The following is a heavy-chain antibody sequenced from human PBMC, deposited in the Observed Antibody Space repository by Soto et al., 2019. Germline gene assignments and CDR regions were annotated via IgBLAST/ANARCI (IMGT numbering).Heavy chain of an antibody. D-gene: IGHD2-2*01. V-gene: IGHV4-31*03. J-gene: IGHJ5*02. CDR2: IYYSGST. CDR3: ARERKNLGYCSSTSCYPTRSWFDP. CDR1: GGSISSGGYY. Sequence: LSLTCTVSGGSISSGGYYWSWIRQHPGKGLEWIGYIYYSGSTYYNPSLKSRVTISVDTSKNQFSLKLSSVTAADTAVYYCARERKNLGYCSSTSCYPTRSWFDPWGQGTLVTVSS.